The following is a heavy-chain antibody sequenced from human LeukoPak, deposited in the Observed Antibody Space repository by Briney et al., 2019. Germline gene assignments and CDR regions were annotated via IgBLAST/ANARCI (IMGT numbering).Heavy chain of an antibody. D-gene: IGHD4-23*01. CDR3: AGTSSSENSYFDY. J-gene: IGHJ4*02. CDR2: IYYSGST. V-gene: IGHV4-31*03. Sequence: PSQTLSLTCTVSGGSISSGGYYWSWIRQHPGKGLEWIGYIYYSGSTYYNPSLKSRVTISVDTSKNQFSLKLSSVTAADTAVYYCAGTSSSENSYFDYWGQGTLVTVSS. CDR1: GGSISSGGYY.